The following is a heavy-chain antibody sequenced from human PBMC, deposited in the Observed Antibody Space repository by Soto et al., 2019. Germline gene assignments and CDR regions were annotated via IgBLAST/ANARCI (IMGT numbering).Heavy chain of an antibody. Sequence: PSETLSVSCSVYGGSFSGYCWSWIRQPPGKGLEWIGEINHSGSTNYNPSLKSRVTISVDTSKNQFSLKLSSVTAADTAVYYCARRGDIVVVVAASYYFDYWGQGTLVTVSS. CDR1: GGSFSGYC. D-gene: IGHD2-15*01. J-gene: IGHJ4*02. CDR3: ARRGDIVVVVAASYYFDY. V-gene: IGHV4-34*01. CDR2: INHSGST.